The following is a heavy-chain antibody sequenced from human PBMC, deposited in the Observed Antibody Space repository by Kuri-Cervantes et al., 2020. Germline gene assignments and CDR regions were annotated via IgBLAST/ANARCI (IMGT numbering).Heavy chain of an antibody. J-gene: IGHJ6*03. CDR1: GGSISSGDYY. D-gene: IGHD3-3*01. CDR3: ARDSYVAIFGVNYYMDV. V-gene: IGHV4-30-4*08. Sequence: SCTVSGGSISSGDYYWSWIRQPPGKGLEWIGYIYYSGSTYYNPSLKSRVTISVDTSKNQFSLKLSSVTAADTAVYYCARDSYVAIFGVNYYMDVWGKGTTVTVSS. CDR2: IYYSGST.